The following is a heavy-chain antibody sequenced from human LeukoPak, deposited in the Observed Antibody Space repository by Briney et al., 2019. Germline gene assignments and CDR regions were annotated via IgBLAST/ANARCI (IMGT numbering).Heavy chain of an antibody. D-gene: IGHD3-22*01. CDR1: GFTFSSYS. CDR3: ARDGRNYYDSSEPSECVY. CDR2: ISSSSSYI. V-gene: IGHV3-21*01. Sequence: GGSLRLSCAASGFTFSSYSMSWVRQAPGKGLEWVSSISSSSSYIYYADSVKGRFTISRDNAKNPLYLQMNSLRAEDTAVYYCARDGRNYYDSSEPSECVYWGRGTLVTVSS. J-gene: IGHJ4*02.